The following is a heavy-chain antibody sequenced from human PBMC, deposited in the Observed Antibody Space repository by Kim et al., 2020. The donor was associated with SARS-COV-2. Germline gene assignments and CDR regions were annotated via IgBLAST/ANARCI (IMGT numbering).Heavy chain of an antibody. J-gene: IGHJ4*02. CDR1: GGSISSSSYY. D-gene: IGHD3-22*01. V-gene: IGHV4-39*01. CDR2: IYYSGST. Sequence: SETLSLTCTVSGGSISSSSYYWGWIRQPPGKGLEWIGSIYYSGSTYYNPSLKSRVTISVDTSKNQFSLKLSSVTAADTAVYYCARLKISRGGYYYDSSGSNLDYWGQGTLVTVSS. CDR3: ARLKISRGGYYYDSSGSNLDY.